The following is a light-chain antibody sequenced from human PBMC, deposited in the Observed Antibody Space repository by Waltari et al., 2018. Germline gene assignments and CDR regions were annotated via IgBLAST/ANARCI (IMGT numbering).Light chain of an antibody. CDR3: ISYTSSSTWV. Sequence: QSALTQPASVSGSPGQSITISCTGTSSEVGGYNYVSWYQQHPGKAPKLIIYDVSNRPSGVSNRFSGSRSGNTASLTISGLQTEDEADYYCISYTSSSTWVFGGGTKLTVL. CDR1: SSEVGGYNY. J-gene: IGLJ3*02. CDR2: DVS. V-gene: IGLV2-14*03.